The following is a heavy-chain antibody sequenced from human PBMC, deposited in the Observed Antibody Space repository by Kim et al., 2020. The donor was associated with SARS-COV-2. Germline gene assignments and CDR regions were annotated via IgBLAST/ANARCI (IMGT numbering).Heavy chain of an antibody. Sequence: GGSLRLSCAASGFTFSSYSMNWVRQAPGKGLEWVSSISSSSSYIYYADSVKGRFTISRDNAKNSLYLQMNSLRAEDTAVYYCASFELELPDGYYYYYGMDVWGQGTTVTVSS. CDR2: ISSSSSYI. CDR3: ASFELELPDGYYYYYGMDV. D-gene: IGHD1-7*01. J-gene: IGHJ6*02. V-gene: IGHV3-21*01. CDR1: GFTFSSYS.